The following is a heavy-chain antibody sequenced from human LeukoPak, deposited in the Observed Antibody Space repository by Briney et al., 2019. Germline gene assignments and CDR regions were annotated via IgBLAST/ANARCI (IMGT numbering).Heavy chain of an antibody. CDR3: ARMPGSGSYDPFDY. D-gene: IGHD1-26*01. J-gene: IGHJ4*02. CDR1: GGTFSSYA. CDR2: IIPILGIA. Sequence: SVKVSCKASGGTFSSYASSWVRQAPGQGLEWMGRIIPILGIANYAQKFQGRVTITADKSTSTAYMELSSLRSEDTAVYYCARMPGSGSYDPFDYWGQGTLVTVSS. V-gene: IGHV1-69*04.